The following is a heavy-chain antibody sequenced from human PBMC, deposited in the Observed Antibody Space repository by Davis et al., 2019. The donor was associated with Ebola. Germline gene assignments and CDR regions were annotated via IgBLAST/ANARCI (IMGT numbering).Heavy chain of an antibody. Sequence: PSETLSLTCTVSGGSISSHYWSWIRQPPGKGLEWIGYIYYSGSTNYSPSLKSRVTISVDTSKNQFSLKLSSVTAADTAAYYCARGAVGATSYWGQGTLVTVSS. CDR3: ARGAVGATSY. J-gene: IGHJ4*02. V-gene: IGHV4-59*11. CDR2: IYYSGST. D-gene: IGHD1-26*01. CDR1: GGSISSHY.